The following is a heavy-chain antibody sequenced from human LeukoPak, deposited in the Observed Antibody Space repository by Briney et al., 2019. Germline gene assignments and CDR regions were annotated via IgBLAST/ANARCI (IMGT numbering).Heavy chain of an antibody. CDR2: IYYSGST. CDR1: GGSISSSSYY. Sequence: SETLSLTCTVSGGSISSSSYYWGWIRQPPGKGLEWIGSIYYSGSTYYNPSLKSRVTISVDTSKNQFSLKLSSVTAADTAVYYCARRADVLLWFEEFSDAFDIWGQGTMVTVSS. V-gene: IGHV4-39*01. D-gene: IGHD3-10*01. J-gene: IGHJ3*02. CDR3: ARRADVLLWFEEFSDAFDI.